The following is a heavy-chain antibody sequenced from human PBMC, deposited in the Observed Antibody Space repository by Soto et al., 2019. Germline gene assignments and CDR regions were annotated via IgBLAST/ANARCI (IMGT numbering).Heavy chain of an antibody. CDR1: EFSFSSYA. V-gene: IGHV3-23*01. J-gene: IGHJ6*02. Sequence: GGSLRLSCAAYEFSFSSYAMRWVRQAPGEGLEWVSAISGSGGSTHYADSVKGRFTISRDNFKNTLYLQMNSLRAEDTAVYYCAKADRTGCGLYSKYYCDTDLWCQAITLTVFS. D-gene: IGHD6-19*01. CDR2: ISGSGGST. CDR3: AKADRTGCGLYSKYYCDTDL.